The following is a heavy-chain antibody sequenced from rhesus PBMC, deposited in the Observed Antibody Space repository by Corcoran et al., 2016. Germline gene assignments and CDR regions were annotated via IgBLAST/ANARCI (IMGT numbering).Heavy chain of an antibody. CDR2: IYWDDDK. J-gene: IGHJ4*01. D-gene: IGHD2-39*02. V-gene: IGHV2-174*01. CDR3: ARRLGGWSLFDY. Sequence: QVTLKESGPALVKPTQTLTLTCTFSGFSLTTGGMGVGWIRQPPGQALEWLALIYWDDDKRYSTSLKSRLTIPKDTAKNQVVLTMTNMDPVDTATYYCARRLGGWSLFDYWGQGVLVTVSS. CDR1: GFSLTTGGMG.